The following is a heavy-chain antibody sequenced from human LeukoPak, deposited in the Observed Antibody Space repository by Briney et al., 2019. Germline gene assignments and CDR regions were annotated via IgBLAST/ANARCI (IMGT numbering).Heavy chain of an antibody. CDR1: GGTFSSYA. D-gene: IGHD3-9*01. Sequence: SVKVSCKASGGTFSSYAISWVRQAPGQGLEWMGGIIPIFGTANYGQKFQGRVTITADESTSTGYMELSSLRSENTAVYYCAADYDILTGYYNGYFDYWGQGTLVTVSS. CDR3: AADYDILTGYYNGYFDY. V-gene: IGHV1-69*13. J-gene: IGHJ4*02. CDR2: IIPIFGTA.